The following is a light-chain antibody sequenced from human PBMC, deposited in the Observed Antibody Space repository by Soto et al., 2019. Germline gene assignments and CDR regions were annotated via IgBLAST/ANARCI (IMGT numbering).Light chain of an antibody. CDR2: DAS. V-gene: IGKV1-5*01. Sequence: DIQMTQSPSTLSASVGDRVTITCRASQYISSWLAWYQQKPGKAPNLLIYDASSLESGVPSRFSGSRSGTDFTLTISSLQPEDFATYYCQEYNGFYRTFGQGTKVDNK. J-gene: IGKJ1*01. CDR3: QEYNGFYRT. CDR1: QYISSW.